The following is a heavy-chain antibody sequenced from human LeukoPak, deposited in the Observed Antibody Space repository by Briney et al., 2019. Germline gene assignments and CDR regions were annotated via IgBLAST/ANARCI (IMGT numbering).Heavy chain of an antibody. CDR2: INHSGST. Sequence: SETLSLTCAVYGGSFSGYYWSWIRQPPGKGLEWIGEINHSGSTNYNPSLKSRVTISVDTSKNQFSLKLSSVTAADTAVYYCARLGDSSGDHPYAFDIWGQGTMVTVSS. V-gene: IGHV4-34*01. D-gene: IGHD3-22*01. CDR3: ARLGDSSGDHPYAFDI. CDR1: GGSFSGYY. J-gene: IGHJ3*02.